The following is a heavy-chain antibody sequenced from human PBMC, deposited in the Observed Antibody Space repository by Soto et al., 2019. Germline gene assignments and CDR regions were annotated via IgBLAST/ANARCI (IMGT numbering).Heavy chain of an antibody. CDR1: GASITSTAYF. Sequence: SETLSLTCSLSGASITSTAYFWAWIRQPPGKGLKWVGSSYYSGKTHYNPSLNRRTTISVDRSSNQFSLKVSSVTAADAAVYYCEKTLPRTGSFEYWGQGTVVTVSS. CDR3: EKTLPRTGSFEY. CDR2: SYYSGKT. J-gene: IGHJ4*02. D-gene: IGHD2-15*01. V-gene: IGHV4-39*01.